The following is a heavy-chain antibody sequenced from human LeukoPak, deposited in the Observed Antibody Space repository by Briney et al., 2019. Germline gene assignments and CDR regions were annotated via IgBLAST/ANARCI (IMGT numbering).Heavy chain of an antibody. Sequence: SETLSLTCAVYGGSFSGYYWSWIRQPPGKGLEWIGEINHSGSTNYNPSLKGRVTISVDTSKNQFSLKLSSVTAADTAVYYCARGGLRYFDWFPFDYWGQGTLVTVSS. V-gene: IGHV4-34*01. D-gene: IGHD3-9*01. CDR1: GGSFSGYY. CDR2: INHSGST. CDR3: ARGGLRYFDWFPFDY. J-gene: IGHJ4*02.